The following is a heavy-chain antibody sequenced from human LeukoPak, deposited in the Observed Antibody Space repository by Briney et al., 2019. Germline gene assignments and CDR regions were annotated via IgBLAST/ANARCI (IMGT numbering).Heavy chain of an antibody. V-gene: IGHV3-21*01. D-gene: IGHD3-16*01. CDR1: GFTFSSYS. Sequence: PGGSLRLSCAASGFTFSSYSMNWVRQAPGKGLEWVSSISSSSSYIYYADSVKGRFTISRDNAKNSLYLQMTSLRAEDTAVYYCARMGETTDAFDIWGQGTMVTVSS. CDR2: ISSSSSYI. CDR3: ARMGETTDAFDI. J-gene: IGHJ3*02.